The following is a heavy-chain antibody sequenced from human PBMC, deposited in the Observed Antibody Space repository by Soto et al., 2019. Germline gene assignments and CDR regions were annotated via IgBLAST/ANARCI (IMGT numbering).Heavy chain of an antibody. D-gene: IGHD3-22*01. CDR2: TSYDGKS. CDR3: ARDLSSGYQTFYFDY. Sequence: PSETLSLTCKGSGYLINSGYSWGWIRQSPGKGLEWIGSTSYDGKSYYKPSLKSRVVMSVDLANNQFSLRLRSVTAADTAVYYCARDLSSGYQTFYFDYWGQGTPVTVSS. CDR1: GYLINSGYS. J-gene: IGHJ4*01. V-gene: IGHV4-38-2*02.